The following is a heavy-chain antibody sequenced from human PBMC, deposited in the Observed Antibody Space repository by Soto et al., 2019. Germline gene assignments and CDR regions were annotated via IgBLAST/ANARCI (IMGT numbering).Heavy chain of an antibody. CDR1: GYIFNGYA. J-gene: IGHJ6*02. D-gene: IGHD3-3*01. CDR2: INGGNGDT. Sequence: ASVKVSCKASGYIFNGYAMHWVRQAPGQRLEWMAWINGGNGDTRYSQKLQGRVTITRDTSANTVYMELSSLRSEDTAVYYCARAGTVFGLLGNYYGMDVWGQGTTVTVSS. V-gene: IGHV1-3*01. CDR3: ARAGTVFGLLGNYYGMDV.